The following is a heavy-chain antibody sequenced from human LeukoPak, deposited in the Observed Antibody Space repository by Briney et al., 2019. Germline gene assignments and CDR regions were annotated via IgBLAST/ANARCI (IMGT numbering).Heavy chain of an antibody. CDR2: ISSSSSYI. CDR1: GFTFSSYS. V-gene: IGHV3-21*01. D-gene: IGHD3-3*01. J-gene: IGHJ4*02. Sequence: GGSLRLSCAASGFTFSSYSMNWVRQAPGKGLEWVSSISSSSSYIYYADSVKGRFAISRDNARNSLYLQMNSLRAEDTAVYYCARAPAYYDFWSIDYWGQGTLVTVSS. CDR3: ARAPAYYDFWSIDY.